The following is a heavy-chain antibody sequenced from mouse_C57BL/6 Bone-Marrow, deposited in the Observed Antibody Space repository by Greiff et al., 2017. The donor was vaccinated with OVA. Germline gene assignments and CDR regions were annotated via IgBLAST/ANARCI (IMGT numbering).Heavy chain of an antibody. CDR2: SRNKANDYTT. J-gene: IGHJ1*03. V-gene: IGHV7-1*01. CDR3: ARDAKWYFEV. Sequence: EVQGVESGGGLVQSGRSLRLSCATSGFTFSDFYMEWVRQAPGKGLEWIAASRNKANDYTTEYSASVKGRFIVSRDTSQSILYLQMNALRAEDTAIYYCARDAKWYFEVWGTGTTVTVSS. CDR1: GFTFSDFY.